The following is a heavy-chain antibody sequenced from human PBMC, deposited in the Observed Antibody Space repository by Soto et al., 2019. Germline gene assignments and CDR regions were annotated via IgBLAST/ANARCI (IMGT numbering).Heavy chain of an antibody. D-gene: IGHD6-19*01. CDR1: GGSFSGYY. CDR3: ARGQVAGTFKYFQH. CDR2: INHSGST. V-gene: IGHV4-34*01. J-gene: IGHJ1*01. Sequence: SETLSLTCAVYGGSFSGYYWSWIRQPPGKGLEWIGEINHSGSTNYNPSLKSRVTISVDTSKNQFSLKLSSVTAADTAVYYCARGQVAGTFKYFQHWGQGTLDTVSS.